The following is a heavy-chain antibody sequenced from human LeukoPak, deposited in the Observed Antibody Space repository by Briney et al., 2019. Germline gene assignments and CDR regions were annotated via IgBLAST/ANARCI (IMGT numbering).Heavy chain of an antibody. J-gene: IGHJ4*02. CDR2: ISWNSGSI. CDR3: ARGLRLGELSPPFDY. D-gene: IGHD3-16*02. V-gene: IGHV3-9*01. Sequence: GGSLRLSCAASGFSFDDYAMHWVRQAPGKGLEWVSGISWNSGSIAYADSVKGGFTISRDNAKNALYLQMNSLSAGDTAVYFCARGLRLGELSPPFDYWGQGTLVTVSS. CDR1: GFSFDDYA.